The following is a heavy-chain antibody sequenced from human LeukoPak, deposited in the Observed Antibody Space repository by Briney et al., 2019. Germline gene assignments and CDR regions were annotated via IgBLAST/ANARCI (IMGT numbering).Heavy chain of an antibody. Sequence: GGSLRLSCAASGFTFSSYSMNWVRQAPGKGLEWVSSISSSSSYIYYADSVKGRFTISRDNAKNSLYLQMNSLRAEDTAVYYCAREGAYGDYGDYWGQGTLVTVSS. J-gene: IGHJ4*02. CDR3: AREGAYGDYGDY. D-gene: IGHD4-17*01. CDR2: ISSSSSYI. CDR1: GFTFSSYS. V-gene: IGHV3-21*01.